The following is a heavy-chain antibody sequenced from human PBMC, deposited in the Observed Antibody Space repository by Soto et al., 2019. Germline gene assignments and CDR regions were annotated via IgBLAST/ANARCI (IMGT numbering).Heavy chain of an antibody. Sequence: ASVKVSCKASGYTFTRHYMHWVRQAPGQGLEWMGIINPSGGSTSYAQKFQGRVTMTRDTSTSTVYMELSSLRSEDTAVYYCARDLLGPNDYGTPTGAFDRWGQGKMVTVSS. V-gene: IGHV1-46*01. CDR2: INPSGGST. J-gene: IGHJ3*02. D-gene: IGHD3-10*01. CDR1: GYTFTRHY. CDR3: ARDLLGPNDYGTPTGAFDR.